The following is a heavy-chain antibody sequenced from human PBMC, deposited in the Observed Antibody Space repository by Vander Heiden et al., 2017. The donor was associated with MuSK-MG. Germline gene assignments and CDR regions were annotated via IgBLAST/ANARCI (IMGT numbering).Heavy chain of an antibody. CDR1: GFTFSSYS. D-gene: IGHD6-19*01. J-gene: IGHJ4*02. Sequence: EVQLVESGGGLVKPGGSLRLSCAASGFTFSSYSMNWVRQAPGKGLEWVSSISSSSSYIYYADSVKGRFTISRDNAKNSLYLQMNSLRAEDTAVYYCARIAVAGTRFDYWGQGTLVTVSS. V-gene: IGHV3-21*03. CDR2: ISSSSSYI. CDR3: ARIAVAGTRFDY.